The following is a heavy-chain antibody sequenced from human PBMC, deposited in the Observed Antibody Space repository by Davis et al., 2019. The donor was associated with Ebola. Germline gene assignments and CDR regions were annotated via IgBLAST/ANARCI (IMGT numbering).Heavy chain of an antibody. V-gene: IGHV3-23*01. J-gene: IGHJ4*02. CDR3: ARGLRCDY. CDR2: ISGSDGNT. CDR1: GFTFSSYA. D-gene: IGHD4-17*01. Sequence: GESLKISCAASGFTFSSYAMSWVRQAPGKGLEWVSAISGSDGNTYYADSVKGRLTISRDSSKNMLLLQMNSLRAEDTAVYYCARGLRCDYWGQGTLVTVSS.